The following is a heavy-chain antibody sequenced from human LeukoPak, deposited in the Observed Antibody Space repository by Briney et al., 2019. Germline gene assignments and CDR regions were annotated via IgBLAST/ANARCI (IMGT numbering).Heavy chain of an antibody. CDR1: GYSISSGYY. Sequence: SETLSLTCTVSGYSISSGYYWGWIRQPPGKGLEWIGSIYHSGSTYYNPSLKSRVTISVDTSKNQFSLKLGSVTAADTAVYYCARGGVTGAPNWFDPWGQGTLVTVSS. V-gene: IGHV4-38-2*02. CDR3: ARGGVTGAPNWFDP. D-gene: IGHD2-21*02. CDR2: IYHSGST. J-gene: IGHJ5*02.